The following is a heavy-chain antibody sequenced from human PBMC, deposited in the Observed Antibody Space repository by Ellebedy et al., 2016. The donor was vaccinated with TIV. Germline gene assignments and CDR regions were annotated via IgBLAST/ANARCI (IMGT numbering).Heavy chain of an antibody. CDR1: GGSISSYY. V-gene: IGHV4-59*08. Sequence: MPGGSLRLSCTVSGGSISSYYWSWIRQPPGKGLEWIGYIYYSGSTNYNPSLKSRVTISVDTSKNQFSLKLSSVTAADTAVYYCASGPPYDSSGFFDYWGQGTLVTVSS. CDR3: ASGPPYDSSGFFDY. D-gene: IGHD3-22*01. J-gene: IGHJ4*02. CDR2: IYYSGST.